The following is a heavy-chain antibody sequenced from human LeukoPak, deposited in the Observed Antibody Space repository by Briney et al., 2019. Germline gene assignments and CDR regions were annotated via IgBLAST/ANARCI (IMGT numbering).Heavy chain of an antibody. CDR3: ASGYSYGYYFDY. Sequence: PGGSLRLSCAASGFTFSSYAMSWVRQAPGKGLEWVSAISGSGGSTYYADSVKVRFTISRDNSKNTLYLQMNSLRAEDTAVYYCASGYSYGYYFDYWGQGTLVTVSS. CDR1: GFTFSSYA. J-gene: IGHJ4*02. D-gene: IGHD5-18*01. V-gene: IGHV3-23*01. CDR2: ISGSGGST.